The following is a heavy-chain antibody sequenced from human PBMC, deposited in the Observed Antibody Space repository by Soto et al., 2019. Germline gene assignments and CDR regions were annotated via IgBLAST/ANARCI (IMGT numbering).Heavy chain of an antibody. Sequence: PSQTLSLTCVISGDSVSIYSGAWNWIRQSPSRGLEWLGRTYYRSKWYYDYAESVKSRIIISVDTSKNQFSLQLNSVTPEDAAVYYCAIDPGYSLDYWGQGIQV. CDR3: AIDPGYSLDY. CDR1: GDSVSIYSGA. D-gene: IGHD5-12*01. CDR2: TYYRSKWYY. J-gene: IGHJ4*02. V-gene: IGHV6-1*01.